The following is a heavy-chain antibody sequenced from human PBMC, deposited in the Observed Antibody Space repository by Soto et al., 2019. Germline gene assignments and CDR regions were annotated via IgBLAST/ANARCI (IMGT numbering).Heavy chain of an antibody. V-gene: IGHV1-69*13. CDR1: GGTFSSYA. J-gene: IGHJ3*02. CDR3: ARCAGPYYYDAIDI. D-gene: IGHD3-10*01. CDR2: IIPIFGTA. Sequence: SVKVSCKASGGTFSSYAISWVRQAPGQGLEWMGGIIPIFGTANYAQKFQGRVTITADESTSTAYMELSSLRSEDTAVYYCARCAGPYYYDAIDIWGQGTMVTVSS.